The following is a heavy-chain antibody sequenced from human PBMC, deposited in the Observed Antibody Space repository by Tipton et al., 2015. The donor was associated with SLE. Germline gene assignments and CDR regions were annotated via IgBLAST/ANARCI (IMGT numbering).Heavy chain of an antibody. J-gene: IGHJ6*02. D-gene: IGHD6-13*01. CDR3: ARQGQQLVRPYYYGMDV. CDR2: IYYSGST. CDR1: GGSISSYY. V-gene: IGHV4-59*08. Sequence: TLSLTCTVSGGSISSYYWSWIRQPPGKGLEWIGYIYYSGSTNYNPSLKSRVTISVDTSKNQFSRKLSSVTAADTAVYYCARQGQQLVRPYYYGMDVWGQGTTVTVSS.